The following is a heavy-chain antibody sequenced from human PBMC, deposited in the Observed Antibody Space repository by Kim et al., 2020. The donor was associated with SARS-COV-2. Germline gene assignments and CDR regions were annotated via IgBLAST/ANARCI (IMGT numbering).Heavy chain of an antibody. D-gene: IGHD3-3*01. J-gene: IGHJ5*02. CDR3: ASTFWSGYTNWFDP. CDR1: GYTFTSYA. Sequence: ASVKVSCKASGYTFTSYAMNWVRQAPGQGLEWMGWINTNTGNPTYAQGFTGRFVFSLDTSVSTAYLQISSLKAEDTAVYYCASTFWSGYTNWFDPWGQGTWVTVSS. CDR2: INTNTGNP. V-gene: IGHV7-4-1*02.